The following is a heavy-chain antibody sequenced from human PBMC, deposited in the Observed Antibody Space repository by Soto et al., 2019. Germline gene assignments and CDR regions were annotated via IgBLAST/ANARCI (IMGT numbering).Heavy chain of an antibody. CDR3: AYQGYCSSTSCRFDY. V-gene: IGHV1-46*03. J-gene: IGHJ4*02. CDR1: GYTFTSYY. Sequence: GASVKVSCKASGYTFTSYYMHWVRQAPGQGLEWMGIINPSGGSTSYAQKFQGRVTMTRDTSTSTVYMELSSLRSEDTAVYYCAYQGYCSSTSCRFDYWGQGTLVTVPS. CDR2: INPSGGST. D-gene: IGHD2-2*01.